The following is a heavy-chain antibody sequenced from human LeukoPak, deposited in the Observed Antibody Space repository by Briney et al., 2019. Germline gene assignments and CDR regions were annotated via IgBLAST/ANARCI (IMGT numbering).Heavy chain of an antibody. CDR3: AREKWELRQYAFDI. V-gene: IGHV4-61*02. CDR1: GGSISSGSYY. CDR2: IYTSGST. J-gene: IGHJ3*02. D-gene: IGHD1-26*01. Sequence: SETLSLTCTVSGGSISSGSYYWSWIRQPAGKGLEWIGRIYTSGSTNYNPSLKSRVTISVDTSKNQFSLKLSSVTAADTAVYYCAREKWELRQYAFDIWGQGKMVTVSS.